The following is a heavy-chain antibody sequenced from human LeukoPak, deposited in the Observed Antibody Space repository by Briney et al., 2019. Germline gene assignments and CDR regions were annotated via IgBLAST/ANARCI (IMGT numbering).Heavy chain of an antibody. V-gene: IGHV4-59*08. Sequence: SETLSLTCTVSGGSISSYYWSWIRQPPGKGLEWIGYIYYSGSTNYNPSLESRVTISVDTSKNQFSLKLSSVTAADTAVYYCARIRIAAAGSFYYGMDVWGQGTTVTVSS. CDR1: GGSISSYY. CDR3: ARIRIAAAGSFYYGMDV. CDR2: IYYSGST. D-gene: IGHD6-13*01. J-gene: IGHJ6*02.